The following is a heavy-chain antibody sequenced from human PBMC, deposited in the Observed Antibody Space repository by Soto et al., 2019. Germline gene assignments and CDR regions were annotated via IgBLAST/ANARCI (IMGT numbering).Heavy chain of an antibody. J-gene: IGHJ5*02. Sequence: QLQLLQSGAELKRPGSSVRLSCEASGGTLTSFTVNWVRQAPGQGLEWMGRIIPIVGITNYAEKVQGRITITADKSTNTVFMELTSLKSEETAIYYCAVLPTAWGQGTLVAVSS. CDR3: AVLPTA. CDR2: IIPIVGIT. CDR1: GGTLTSFT. V-gene: IGHV1-69*02.